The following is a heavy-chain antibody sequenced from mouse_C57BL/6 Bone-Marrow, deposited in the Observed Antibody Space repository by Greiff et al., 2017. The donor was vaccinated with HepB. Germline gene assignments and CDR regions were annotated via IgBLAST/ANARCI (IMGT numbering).Heavy chain of an antibody. CDR2: FTMYSDAT. Sequence: LKQPGAELVRPGSSVKLSCKDSYFAFMACSMHWVKQRPGHGLEWIGSFTMYSDATEYSENFKGKATLTVNTSSSTAYMELSSLTSEDSAVYYCARGGAQAPYYAMDYWGQGTSVTVSS. CDR3: ARGGAQAPYYAMDY. V-gene: IGHV1-49*01. J-gene: IGHJ4*01. D-gene: IGHD3-2*02. CDR1: YFAFMACS.